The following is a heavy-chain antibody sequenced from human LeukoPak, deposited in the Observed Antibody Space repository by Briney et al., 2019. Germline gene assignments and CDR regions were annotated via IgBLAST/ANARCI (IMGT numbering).Heavy chain of an antibody. J-gene: IGHJ4*02. D-gene: IGHD5-18*01. Sequence: ASVKISCKASGYTFTSNYMHWVRQAPGQGLEWMGVIHPSGSSTNYAQKFQGRVIMTKDTSTSTVYVELNSLKSEDTAVYYCARMDMDTAMVTNYLDHWGQGTLVTVFS. CDR2: IHPSGSST. V-gene: IGHV1-46*01. CDR3: ARMDMDTAMVTNYLDH. CDR1: GYTFTSNY.